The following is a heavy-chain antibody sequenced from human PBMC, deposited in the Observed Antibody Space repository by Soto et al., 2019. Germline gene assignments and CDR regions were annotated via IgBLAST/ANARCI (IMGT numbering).Heavy chain of an antibody. V-gene: IGHV3-23*01. Sequence: EVQLLESGGTLVQPGGSLRLSCAASGFTFSTYAMNWVRQAPGKGLEWVSYISGSSGGSTYSADAVKGRFTISRDNSKTTLFLQMNSLRVEDTAVYYCAKVSRFPGGLRSLFWGQGSLVTVSS. CDR3: AKVSRFPGGLRSLF. D-gene: IGHD3-10*01. CDR1: GFTFSTYA. CDR2: ISGSSGGST. J-gene: IGHJ4*02.